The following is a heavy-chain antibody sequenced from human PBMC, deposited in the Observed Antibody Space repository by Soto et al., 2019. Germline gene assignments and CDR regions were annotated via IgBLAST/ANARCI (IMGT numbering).Heavy chain of an antibody. Sequence: EVQLLESGGGLVQPGGSLRLSCAASRFTFSTYAMSWVRQAPGKGLVWVSAISGSGGSTFYADSVKGRFTISRDNSMNTLYLQMNSLRTEDTAVYYCAHPRGFGVFDAYDIWGQGTMVTVSS. D-gene: IGHD3-10*01. J-gene: IGHJ3*02. CDR2: ISGSGGST. CDR1: RFTFSTYA. V-gene: IGHV3-23*01. CDR3: AHPRGFGVFDAYDI.